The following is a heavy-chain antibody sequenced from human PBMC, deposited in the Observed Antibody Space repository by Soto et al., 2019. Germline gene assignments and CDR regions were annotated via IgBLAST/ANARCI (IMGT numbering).Heavy chain of an antibody. CDR3: XXXXXXWFFN. V-gene: IGHV3-73*02. D-gene: IGHD3-10*01. CDR1: GFTFGASA. Sequence: EVQLVESGGGLVQPGGSLQLSCAASGFTFGASALQWVRQASGKGLEWLGRIGSRGESYATTYDVSVKGRFTISRDDSKKTAXXXXXXXXXXXXXXXXXXXXXXXWFFNWGRGTLVTVSS. CDR2: IGSRGESYAT. J-gene: IGHJ4*02.